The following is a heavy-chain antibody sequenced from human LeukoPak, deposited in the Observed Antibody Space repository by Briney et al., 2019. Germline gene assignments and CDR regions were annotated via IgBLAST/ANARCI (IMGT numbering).Heavy chain of an antibody. CDR2: IYPGDSDT. V-gene: IGHV5-51*01. CDR3: ARMVNIAAGGPDY. CDR1: GYSFTSYW. D-gene: IGHD6-13*01. Sequence: GGSLQISCKGSGYSFTSYWIGGVRRLPGKGLEGRGIIYPGDSDTRYSPSFQGQVPISADKSISTAYLQWSSLKASDTAMYYCARMVNIAAGGPDYWGQGTLVTVSS. J-gene: IGHJ4*02.